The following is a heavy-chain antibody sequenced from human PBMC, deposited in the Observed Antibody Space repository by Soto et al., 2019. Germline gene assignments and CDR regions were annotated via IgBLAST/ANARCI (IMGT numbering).Heavy chain of an antibody. CDR3: AREDSSSGWFDP. CDR2: IIPIFGTA. CDR1: GGTFSSYA. Sequence: GPSVKVSCKASGGTFSSYAISWVRQAPGQGLEWMGGIIPIFGTANYAQKFQGRVTITADESTSTAYMELSSLRSEDTAVYYCAREDSSSGWFDPWGQGTLVTVSS. V-gene: IGHV1-69*13. J-gene: IGHJ5*02. D-gene: IGHD6-13*01.